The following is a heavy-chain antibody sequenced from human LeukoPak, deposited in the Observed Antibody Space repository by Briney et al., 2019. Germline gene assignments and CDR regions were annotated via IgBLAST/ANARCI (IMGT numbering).Heavy chain of an antibody. Sequence: SETLSLTCTVSGGSISSGGYSWSRIRQHPGKGLEWVGYIYYSGGTYYNPSLKSRVTISADTSKNQFSLKLSSVTAADTAVYYCARGFGDQLLLSGFDYWGQGTLVTVSS. CDR1: GGSISSGGYS. CDR3: ARGFGDQLLLSGFDY. CDR2: IYYSGGT. J-gene: IGHJ4*02. D-gene: IGHD2-2*01. V-gene: IGHV4-31*03.